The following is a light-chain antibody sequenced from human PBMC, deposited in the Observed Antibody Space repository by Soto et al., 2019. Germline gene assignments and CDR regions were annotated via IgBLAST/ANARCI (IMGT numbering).Light chain of an antibody. CDR3: QHRDNWLT. J-gene: IGKJ4*01. Sequence: EIVLTQSPGTLSLSPGERATLSCRASQSVPRNYLAWYQQKPGQAPRLLIYGTSSRATGIPDRFSGSGSGTDFTLTISRLEPEDFAVYYCQHRDNWLTFGGGTKVEIK. V-gene: IGKV3D-20*02. CDR1: QSVPRNY. CDR2: GTS.